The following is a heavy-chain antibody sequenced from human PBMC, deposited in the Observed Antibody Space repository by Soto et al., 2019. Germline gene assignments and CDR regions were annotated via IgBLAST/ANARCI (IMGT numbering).Heavy chain of an antibody. CDR1: GYTFTSHG. V-gene: IGHV1-18*01. Sequence: ASVKVSCKASGYTFTSHGVSWVRQAPGQGLEWLGWISTYSGIRNYARKFQDRVTMGSDTSTSTVYMELRSLTSNDTAMYYCARDPSTSRFDYWGQGTLVTVSS. CDR3: ARDPSTSRFDY. CDR2: ISTYSGIR. J-gene: IGHJ4*02. D-gene: IGHD2-2*01.